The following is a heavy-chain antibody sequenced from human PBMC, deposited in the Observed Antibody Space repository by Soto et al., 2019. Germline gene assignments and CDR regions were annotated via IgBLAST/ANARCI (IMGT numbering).Heavy chain of an antibody. CDR1: GYTFTSYG. J-gene: IGHJ6*02. D-gene: IGHD3-3*01. CDR3: ARFYVLRFLEWLSNYYYYGMDV. Sequence: VQLVQSGAEVKKPGASVKVSCKASGYTFTSYGISWVRQAPGQGLEWMGWISAYNGNTNYAQKLQGRVTMTTDTSTSTAYMELRSLRSDDTAVYYCARFYVLRFLEWLSNYYYYGMDVWGQGTTVTVSS. V-gene: IGHV1-18*01. CDR2: ISAYNGNT.